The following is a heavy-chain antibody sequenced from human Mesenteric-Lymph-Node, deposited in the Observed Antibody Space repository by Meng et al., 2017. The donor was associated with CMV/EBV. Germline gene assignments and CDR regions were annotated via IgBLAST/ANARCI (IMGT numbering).Heavy chain of an antibody. CDR1: FTSYD. V-gene: IGHV1-8*01. Sequence: FTSYDSNWVRQAAGQGPEWMGWMNPKNGNIGYAPKFQGRLTMTSDASIRTAYMELSSLRSEDTAVYYCARGGGLRFFDSPNNWFDPWGQGTLVTVST. J-gene: IGHJ5*02. CDR3: ARGGGLRFFDSPNNWFDP. CDR2: MNPKNGNI. D-gene: IGHD3-9*01.